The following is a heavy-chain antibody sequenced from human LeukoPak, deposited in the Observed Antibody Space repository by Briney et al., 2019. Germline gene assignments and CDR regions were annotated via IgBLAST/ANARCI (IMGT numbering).Heavy chain of an antibody. CDR2: SSVNNVKK. V-gene: IGHV1-18*01. CDR3: ARDQSPLNGGYSEGEVFDC. D-gene: IGHD5-12*01. CDR1: GYTFISYG. Sequence: ASVKVXCKASGYTFISYGINWLRQAPGQGLEWRGRSSVNNVKKNYVWKFQGRVTITTDTSTSKAYMEMRSLRPDDTAVYYCARDQSPLNGGYSEGEVFDCWGQGTLVTVSS. J-gene: IGHJ4*02.